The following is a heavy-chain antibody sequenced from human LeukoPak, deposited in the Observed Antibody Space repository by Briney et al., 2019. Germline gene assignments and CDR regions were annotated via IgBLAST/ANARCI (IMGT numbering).Heavy chain of an antibody. Sequence: GASVKVSCKASGFTFTSSAMQWVRQARGQRLEWIGWIVVGSGNTNYAQKFQERVTITRDMSTSTAYMELSSLGSEDTAVYYCAAAFTVTSLYYFDYWGQGTLVTVSS. CDR3: AAAFTVTSLYYFDY. D-gene: IGHD4-11*01. J-gene: IGHJ4*02. V-gene: IGHV1-58*02. CDR1: GFTFTSSA. CDR2: IVVGSGNT.